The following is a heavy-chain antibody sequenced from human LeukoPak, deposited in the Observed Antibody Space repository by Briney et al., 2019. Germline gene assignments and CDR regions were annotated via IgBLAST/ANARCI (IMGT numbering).Heavy chain of an antibody. Sequence: PGGSLRLSCAASGFTFSTSAMHWVRQAPGKGLEWVAVISYDENNKYYADSVKGRFTISRDNSKNTLYLQMNSLRAEDTAVYYCARRAGAYSHPYDYWGQGTLVTVSS. D-gene: IGHD4/OR15-4a*01. J-gene: IGHJ4*02. V-gene: IGHV3-30*04. CDR1: GFTFSTSA. CDR3: ARRAGAYSHPYDY. CDR2: ISYDENNK.